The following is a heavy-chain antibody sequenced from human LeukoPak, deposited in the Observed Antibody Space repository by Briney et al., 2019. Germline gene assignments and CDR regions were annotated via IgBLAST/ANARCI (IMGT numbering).Heavy chain of an antibody. V-gene: IGHV3-23*01. CDR3: ARDYVTMAPDY. D-gene: IGHD3-10*02. CDR1: GITLSNYG. J-gene: IGHJ4*02. CDR2: ISASGGGT. Sequence: GGSLRLSCAVSGITLSNYGMSWVRQAPGKGLEWVAGISASGGGTNYADSVRGRFTISRDNPKNTLYLQMNSLRAEDTAVYYCARDYVTMAPDYGGLGTLVTVSS.